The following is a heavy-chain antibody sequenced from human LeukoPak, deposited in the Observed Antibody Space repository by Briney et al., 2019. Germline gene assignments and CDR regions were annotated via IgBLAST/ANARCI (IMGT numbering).Heavy chain of an antibody. J-gene: IGHJ4*02. D-gene: IGHD2-15*01. Sequence: GSLRLSSAASGFTVSSNYMSWVRQAPGKGLEWVSVIYSGGSTYYADSVKGRFTISRDNSKNTLYLQMNSLRAEDTAVYYCARDVVYWGQGTLVTVSS. CDR1: GFTVSSNY. V-gene: IGHV3-53*01. CDR2: IYSGGST. CDR3: ARDVVY.